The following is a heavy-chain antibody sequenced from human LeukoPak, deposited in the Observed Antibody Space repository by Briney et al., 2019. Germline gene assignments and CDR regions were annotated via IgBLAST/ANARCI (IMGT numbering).Heavy chain of an antibody. D-gene: IGHD1-26*01. J-gene: IGHJ4*02. CDR3: ARGGSFPNYFDY. CDR2: IYYSGTT. V-gene: IGHV4-30-4*01. Sequence: SQTLSLTCTVSGGSISSGDYYWSWIRQPPGKGLEWIGYIYYSGTTYYNPSLKSRVTISVDTSKNQFSLKLSSVTAADTAVYYCARGGSFPNYFDYRGQGTLVTVSS. CDR1: GGSISSGDYY.